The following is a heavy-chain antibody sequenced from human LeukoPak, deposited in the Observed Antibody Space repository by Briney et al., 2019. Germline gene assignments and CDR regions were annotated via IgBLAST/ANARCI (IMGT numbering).Heavy chain of an antibody. CDR3: GKTTVGYSSGQKPAWPVDY. J-gene: IGHJ4*02. CDR2: TKQDGSEK. CDR1: GFTFSSYW. V-gene: IGHV3-7*03. D-gene: IGHD5-18*01. Sequence: GGSLRLSCEASGFTFSSYWMSWGRQAPGKGLEWVANTKQDGSEKYYLHYLKGRFTISRDNSRNTVYLQINSLRAEDTAVYYCGKTTVGYSSGQKPAWPVDYWGQGTLVTVSS.